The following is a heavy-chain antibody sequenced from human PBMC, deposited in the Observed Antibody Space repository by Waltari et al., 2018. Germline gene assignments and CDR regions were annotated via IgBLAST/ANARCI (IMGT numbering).Heavy chain of an antibody. V-gene: IGHV1-2*06. J-gene: IGHJ6*02. D-gene: IGHD3-10*01. CDR1: GYTFSGYY. Sequence: QVQLVQSGAEVRKPGASVKVSCETSGYTFSGYYIHWVRQAPGQGPEWMGRSIPNSGGTSYAQKFQGRVTITADESTSTAYMELSSLRSEDTAVYYCVGVQGVSWPPYGMDVWGQGTTVTVSS. CDR2: SIPNSGGT. CDR3: VGVQGVSWPPYGMDV.